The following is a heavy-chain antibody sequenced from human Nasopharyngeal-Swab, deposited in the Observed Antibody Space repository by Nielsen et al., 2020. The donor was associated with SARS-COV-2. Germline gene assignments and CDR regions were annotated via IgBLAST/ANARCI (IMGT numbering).Heavy chain of an antibody. J-gene: IGHJ4*02. CDR1: GFRDYS. D-gene: IGHD6-19*01. V-gene: IGHV3-21*01. Sequence: GESLKISCVDSGFRDYSMNWVRQAPGKGLEWVSSISSSSSDIYYADSVKGRFTISRDNAKNSLYLQMNSLRAEDTAVYHCARDRYSSEWGQGSLVTVSS. CDR3: ARDRYSSE. CDR2: ISSSSSDI.